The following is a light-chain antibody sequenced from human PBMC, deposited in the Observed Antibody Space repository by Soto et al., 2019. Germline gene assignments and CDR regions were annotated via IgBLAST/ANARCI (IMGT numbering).Light chain of an antibody. V-gene: IGLV2-14*03. CDR2: DVI. CDR1: SSDIGAFNH. J-gene: IGLJ1*01. Sequence: QSVLTQPASVSDSPGQSITISCIGTSSDIGAFNHVSRHQQHPGKAPKLIIYDVINRPSGVSNRFSGSKTGNTASLIISGLQAEDEADYYCSSYTSSSSYVFGSGTKLTVL. CDR3: SSYTSSSSYV.